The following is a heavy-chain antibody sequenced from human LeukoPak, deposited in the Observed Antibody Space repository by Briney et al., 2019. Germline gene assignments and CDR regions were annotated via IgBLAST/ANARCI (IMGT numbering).Heavy chain of an antibody. J-gene: IGHJ5*02. CDR1: GYTFTSYG. CDR2: ISAYNGNT. D-gene: IGHD3-10*01. Sequence: ASVKVSCKASGYTFTSYGISWVRQAPGQGLEWMGWISAYNGNTNYAQKLQGRVTMTTDTSTSTAYMELRSLRSDDTAVYYCARDRLVGLKYYYGSGSDNNWFDPWGQGTLATVSS. CDR3: ARDRLVGLKYYYGSGSDNNWFDP. V-gene: IGHV1-18*01.